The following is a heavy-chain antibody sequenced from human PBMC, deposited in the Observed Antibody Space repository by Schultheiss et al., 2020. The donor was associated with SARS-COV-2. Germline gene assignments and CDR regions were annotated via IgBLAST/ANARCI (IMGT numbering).Heavy chain of an antibody. D-gene: IGHD3-22*01. CDR2: IYYSGST. J-gene: IGHJ3*02. Sequence: SETLSLTCTVSGGSISSSSYYWGWIRQPPGKGLEWIGSIYYSGSTYYNPSLKSRVTISVDTSKNQFSLKLSSVNAADTAVYYCARRGYYDSLGFYHDAFDIWGQGKRV. V-gene: IGHV4-39*01. CDR1: GGSISSSSYY. CDR3: ARRGYYDSLGFYHDAFDI.